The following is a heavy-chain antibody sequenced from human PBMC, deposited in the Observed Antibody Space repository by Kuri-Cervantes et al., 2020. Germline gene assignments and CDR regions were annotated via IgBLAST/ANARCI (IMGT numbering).Heavy chain of an antibody. CDR3: ARDNDYSDHLGHHDY. V-gene: IGHV3-21*01. D-gene: IGHD1-26*01. CDR1: GFTFSSYS. J-gene: IGHJ4*02. Sequence: GESLKISCAASGFTFSSYSMNWVRQAPGKGLEWVSSISSSSSYIYYADSVKGRFTISRDNAKNSLYLQMNSLRAEDTAVYYCARDNDYSDHLGHHDYWGQGTLVTVSS. CDR2: ISSSSSYI.